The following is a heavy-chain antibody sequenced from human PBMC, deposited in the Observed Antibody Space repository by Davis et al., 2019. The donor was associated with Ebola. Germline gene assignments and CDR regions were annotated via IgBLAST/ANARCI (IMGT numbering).Heavy chain of an antibody. D-gene: IGHD1-1*01. CDR2: IYPGDSDT. CDR1: GYIFTKSW. Sequence: KVSCKGSGYIFTKSWIGWVRQMPGKGLEWMGIIYPGDSDTSYSPSFRGQVTISADRSFKTAFLQWSSLKASDTAMYYCASLRRTITGMDDGFDIWGQGTMVTVSS. J-gene: IGHJ3*02. V-gene: IGHV5-51*01. CDR3: ASLRRTITGMDDGFDI.